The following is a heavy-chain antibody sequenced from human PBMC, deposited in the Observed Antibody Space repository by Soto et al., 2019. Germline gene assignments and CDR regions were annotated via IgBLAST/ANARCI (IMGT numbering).Heavy chain of an antibody. CDR1: GFTFTNAW. D-gene: IGHD3-16*01. J-gene: IGHJ4*01. Sequence: EVQLVESGGGLVNPGGSLRLSCAASGFTFTNAWINWVRQAPGKGLEWVGRIKSKTDGGTTDYAEPVKGRFDISRDDSNNMVYLQMNSLKIEDTAIYYCTTDSYSIIIIVRFDYWGHGTLVTVSP. CDR3: TTDSYSIIIIVRFDY. V-gene: IGHV3-15*07. CDR2: IKSKTDGGTT.